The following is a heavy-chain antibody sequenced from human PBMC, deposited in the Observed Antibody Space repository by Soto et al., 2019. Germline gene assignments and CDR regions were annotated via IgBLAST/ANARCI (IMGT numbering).Heavy chain of an antibody. CDR1: GGSTSSYY. J-gene: IGHJ4*02. V-gene: IGHV4-59*01. Sequence: SETLSLTCTVSGGSTSSYYWSWIRQPPGKGLEWIGYIYYSGSTNYNPSLKSRVTISVDTSKNQFSLKLSSVTAADTAVYYCAREIAVAGIFDYWGQGTLVTVSS. D-gene: IGHD6-19*01. CDR2: IYYSGST. CDR3: AREIAVAGIFDY.